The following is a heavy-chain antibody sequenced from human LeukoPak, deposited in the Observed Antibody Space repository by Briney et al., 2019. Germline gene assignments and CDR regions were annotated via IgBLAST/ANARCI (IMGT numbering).Heavy chain of an antibody. CDR3: ARRGIAAAGYYFDY. CDR1: GGSISSSSYY. Sequence: SETLSLTCTVSGGSISSSSYYWGWIRQPPGKGLEWIGSIYYSGSTYYNPSLKSRFTISVDTSKNQFSLKLSSVTAADTAVYYCARRGIAAAGYYFDYWGQGTLVTVSS. CDR2: IYYSGST. D-gene: IGHD6-13*01. J-gene: IGHJ4*02. V-gene: IGHV4-39*07.